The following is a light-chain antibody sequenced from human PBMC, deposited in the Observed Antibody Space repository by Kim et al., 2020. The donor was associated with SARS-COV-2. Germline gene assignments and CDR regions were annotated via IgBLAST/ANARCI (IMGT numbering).Light chain of an antibody. V-gene: IGLV1-44*01. CDR1: SPNIGSNT. J-gene: IGLJ3*02. CDR3: AAWDDSLNGRGV. Sequence: QRVTIPCSGSSPNIGSNTVSWYQQFPGTAPKLLIYSDNQRPSGVPDRFSASKSGSSASLAISGLQSDDEADYYCAAWDDSLNGRGVFGGGTQLTVL. CDR2: SDN.